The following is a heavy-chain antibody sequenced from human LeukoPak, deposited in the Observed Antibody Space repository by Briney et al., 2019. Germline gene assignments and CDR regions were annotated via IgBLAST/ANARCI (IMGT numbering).Heavy chain of an antibody. D-gene: IGHD2/OR15-2a*01. Sequence: GGSLRLSCAASGFSVSNTYMSWVRQAPGKGLESVSLISSGGGTYYADSVKGRFTISRDNSKNALYLQMNSPRGEDTAVYYCARGGLLSGGSPSPPFDDWGQGTLVTVSS. CDR2: ISSGGGT. V-gene: IGHV3-53*01. CDR1: GFSVSNTY. CDR3: ARGGLLSGGSPSPPFDD. J-gene: IGHJ4*02.